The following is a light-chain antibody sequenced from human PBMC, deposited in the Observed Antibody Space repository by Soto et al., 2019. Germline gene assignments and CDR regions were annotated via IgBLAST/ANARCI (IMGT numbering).Light chain of an antibody. V-gene: IGLV1-40*01. J-gene: IGLJ2*01. CDR3: QSFDSSRIGML. CDR2: DTT. CDR1: HSDIGAGYG. Sequence: QSVLTQPPSVTGAPGQRVTISCTGSHSDIGAGYGVHWYQQFPHSAPKLLIYDTTNRPSGVHDRFSGSRSGTSASLAITGLQAEDEADYYCQSFDSSRIGMLFGGGTKVTGL.